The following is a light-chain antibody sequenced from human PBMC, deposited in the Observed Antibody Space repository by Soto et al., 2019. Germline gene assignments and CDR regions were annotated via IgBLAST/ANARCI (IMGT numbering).Light chain of an antibody. CDR3: QQNYRATPWT. J-gene: IGKJ1*01. Sequence: IQMTQSPSSLSASVGDRITVTFRASQSISRYLNWYQHKPGKAPKLLINAASSLERGVPSRFSGGGSGTDFTLNISSLQPDDFATYYCQQNYRATPWTFGQGTKV. V-gene: IGKV1-39*01. CDR1: QSISRY. CDR2: AAS.